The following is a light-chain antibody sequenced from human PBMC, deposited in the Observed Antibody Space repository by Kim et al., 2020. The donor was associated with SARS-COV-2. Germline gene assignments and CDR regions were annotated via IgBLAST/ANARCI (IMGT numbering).Light chain of an antibody. CDR3: QQYNNWPRT. Sequence: EIVMTQSPATLSVSPGERATLSCRASKSVSSNLAWYQQKPGPAPRLLIYGASTRATGIPARFSGSGSGTEFTLTISSLQSEDFAVYYCQQYNNWPRTFGQGTKVDIK. CDR1: KSVSSN. CDR2: GAS. J-gene: IGKJ1*01. V-gene: IGKV3-15*01.